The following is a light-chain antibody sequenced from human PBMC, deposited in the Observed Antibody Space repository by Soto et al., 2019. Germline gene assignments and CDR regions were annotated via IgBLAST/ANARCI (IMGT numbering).Light chain of an antibody. CDR1: QSVSRSD. CDR2: GAS. V-gene: IGKV3-20*01. CDR3: QQFSNSLYT. Sequence: EIVLTQSPGTLSLSPGERATLSCRASQSVSRSDLAWYQQKPGQAPRLLIYGASSRATGIPDRFSGSGSGTDFTLTISRMEPEDFAVYYCQQFSNSLYTFGQGTKVDIK. J-gene: IGKJ2*01.